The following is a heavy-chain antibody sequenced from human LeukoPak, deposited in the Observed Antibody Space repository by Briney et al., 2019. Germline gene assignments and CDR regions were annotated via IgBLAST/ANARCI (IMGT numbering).Heavy chain of an antibody. D-gene: IGHD5-24*01. CDR2: IYYSGST. J-gene: IGHJ4*02. CDR3: ERYGRRDGYNLFDY. Sequence: PSETLSLTCTVSGGSISSYYWSWIRQPPGKGLEWIGYIYYSGSTNYNPSLKSRVTISVDTAKNQFSLKLSSVTAAHTAVYYCERYGRRDGYNLFDYWGQGPLVTVSS. CDR1: GGSISSYY. V-gene: IGHV4-59*01.